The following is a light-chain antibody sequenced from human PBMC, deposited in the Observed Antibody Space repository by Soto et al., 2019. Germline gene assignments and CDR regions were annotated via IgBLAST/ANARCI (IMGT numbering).Light chain of an antibody. Sequence: DIQMTQSPSSLSASVGDRVTITGRSSQTIRRFLHWFQQKPGKAPNLLIYDXSSXXSGVPSRFSGSGSGTXFTLTIRXLQPDDFATYYCQQYNSSWTFGQGTKVDIK. CDR3: QQYNSSWT. V-gene: IGKV1-5*01. J-gene: IGKJ1*01. CDR1: QTIRRF. CDR2: DXS.